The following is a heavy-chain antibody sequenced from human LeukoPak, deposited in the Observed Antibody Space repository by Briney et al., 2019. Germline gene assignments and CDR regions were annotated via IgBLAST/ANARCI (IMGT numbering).Heavy chain of an antibody. Sequence: ASVKVSCKASGYTFTSYGISWVRQAPGQGLEWMGWISAYNGNTNYAQKLQGRVTMTTDTSTSTAYMELRSLRSDDTAVYYRARRAGVGITIFGVVRGYYYYGMDVWGQGTTVTVSS. CDR1: GYTFTSYG. J-gene: IGHJ6*02. CDR2: ISAYNGNT. D-gene: IGHD3-3*01. CDR3: ARRAGVGITIFGVVRGYYYYGMDV. V-gene: IGHV1-18*01.